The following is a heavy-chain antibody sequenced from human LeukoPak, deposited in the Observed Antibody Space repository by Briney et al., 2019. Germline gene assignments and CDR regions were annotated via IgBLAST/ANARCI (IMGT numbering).Heavy chain of an antibody. CDR2: IYYSGST. CDR3: ARADYYFWSGSDRGHFDY. D-gene: IGHD3-3*01. J-gene: IGHJ4*02. Sequence: SETLSLTCTVSGGSISSYYWSWIRQPPGKGLKRIGYIYYSGSTNYNPSLKSRVTISVDTSKNQFSLKLSSVTAADTAVYYCARADYYFWSGSDRGHFDYWGQGTLVTVSS. V-gene: IGHV4-59*01. CDR1: GGSISSYY.